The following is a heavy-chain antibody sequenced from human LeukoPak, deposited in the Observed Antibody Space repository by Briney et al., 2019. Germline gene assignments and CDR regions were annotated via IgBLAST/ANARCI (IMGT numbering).Heavy chain of an antibody. CDR1: EFTFSRYS. J-gene: IGHJ4*02. D-gene: IGHD3-10*01. Sequence: GGSLRLSCAASEFTFSRYSMNCVRQAPGKGLEWVSTISSRSHYIYYADSVKGRFTISRDNGKNSLYLQMDSLRAEDTAVYYCTRDLSSGNPGGFDYWGQGALVTVSS. V-gene: IGHV3-21*01. CDR3: TRDLSSGNPGGFDY. CDR2: ISSRSHYI.